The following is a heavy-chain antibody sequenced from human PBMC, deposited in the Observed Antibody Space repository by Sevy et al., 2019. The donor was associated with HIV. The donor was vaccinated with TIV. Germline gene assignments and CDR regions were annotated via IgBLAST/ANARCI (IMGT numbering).Heavy chain of an antibody. D-gene: IGHD4-17*01. V-gene: IGHV3-53*01. CDR1: GFSVSTNY. CDR3: ATCSSGDSYYYGMDV. Sequence: GGSLRLSCAASGFSVSTNYMTWVRQAPGKGLEWVSVVYSGGRTEYADSVKGGFTIFRDISKNALFLELSSLTAEDTALYYCATCSSGDSYYYGMDVWGQGTTVTVSS. CDR2: VYSGGRT. J-gene: IGHJ6*02.